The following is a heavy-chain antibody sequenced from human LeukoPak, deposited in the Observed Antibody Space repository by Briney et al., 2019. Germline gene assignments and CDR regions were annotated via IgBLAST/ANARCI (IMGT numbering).Heavy chain of an antibody. CDR1: GYTFTGYY. V-gene: IGHV1-2*02. CDR3: ARDTAMVTCWFDP. CDR2: INPNSGGT. J-gene: IGHJ5*02. D-gene: IGHD5-18*01. Sequence: ATVKVSYKASGYTFTGYYMHWVREAPGQGRKWMGWINPNSGGTNYAQKFQGRVTMTRDTSISTAYMELSRLRSDDTAVYYCARDTAMVTCWFDPWGQGTLVTVSS.